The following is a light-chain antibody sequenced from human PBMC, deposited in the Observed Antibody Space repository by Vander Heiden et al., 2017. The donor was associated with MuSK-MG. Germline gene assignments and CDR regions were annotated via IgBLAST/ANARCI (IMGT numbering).Light chain of an antibody. V-gene: IGKV1-33*01. CDR3: PQYDYVPLLT. J-gene: IGKJ4*01. Sequence: DIQMTQSPSSLSASVGDRVTITCQASQDISNYLNWYQQKPGKAPKLLIYDASNLETGVPSRFSGTASGTDFTCTIRSLQPEDIATYYCPQYDYVPLLTYGGEGRVEI. CDR2: DAS. CDR1: QDISNY.